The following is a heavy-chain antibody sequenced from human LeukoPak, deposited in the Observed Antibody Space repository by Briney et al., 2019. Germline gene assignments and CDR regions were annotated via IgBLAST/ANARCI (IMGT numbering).Heavy chain of an antibody. V-gene: IGHV1-58*01. CDR3: AAVRNYYYGSGSYYNGEYYFDY. D-gene: IGHD3-10*01. Sequence: ASVKVSCKASEFTFTSSAVQWVRQARGQRLEWIGWIVVGSGNTNYAQKFQERVTITRDMSTSTAYMELSSLRSEDTAVYYCAAVRNYYYGSGSYYNGEYYFDYWGQGTLVTVSS. CDR1: EFTFTSSA. J-gene: IGHJ4*02. CDR2: IVVGSGNT.